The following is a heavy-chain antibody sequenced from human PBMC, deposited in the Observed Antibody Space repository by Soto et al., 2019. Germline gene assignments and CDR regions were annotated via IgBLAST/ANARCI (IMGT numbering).Heavy chain of an antibody. V-gene: IGHV1-46*01. Sequence: QVQLVQSGAGVKKPGASVKVSCKASGYTFTSYYMHWVRQAPGQGLEWMGIINPSGGSTSYAPKCQCRVSMTRDTSTSTVYMELSSLRSEDTAVYYCARELNAQYSGSSVAGWYFALWGRGTLVTVSS. J-gene: IGHJ2*01. CDR1: GYTFTSYY. D-gene: IGHD6-6*01. CDR3: ARELNAQYSGSSVAGWYFAL. CDR2: INPSGGST.